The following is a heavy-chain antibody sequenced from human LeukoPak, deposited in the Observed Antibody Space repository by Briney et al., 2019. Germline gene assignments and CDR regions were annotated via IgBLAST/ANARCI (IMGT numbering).Heavy chain of an antibody. V-gene: IGHV1-46*01. Sequence: ASVKVSCKASGYTFTNNYLHWVRQAPGQGLEWMGMIYPRDGSTSHAQNFQGRVTVTRDTSTTTVHMELRGLRSEDTAVYYCARDQEGFDYWGQGTVVTVSS. CDR3: ARDQEGFDY. CDR2: IYPRDGST. CDR1: GYTFTNNY. J-gene: IGHJ4*02.